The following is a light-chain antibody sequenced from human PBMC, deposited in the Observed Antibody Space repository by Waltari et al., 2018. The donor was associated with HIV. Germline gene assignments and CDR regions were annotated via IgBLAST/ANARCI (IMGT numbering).Light chain of an antibody. J-gene: IGLJ2*01. CDR3: QSYDSSLSTAVV. V-gene: IGLV1-40*01. CDR1: SSNIGAGFG. CDR2: GDI. Sequence: QSVLTQPPSVSGAPGQRVTISCTGSSSNIGAGFGVHWYQQLPGPAPKLLIYGDINRPSGVPDRFSGSKSGTSASLAITGLQSEDEADYYCQSYDSSLSTAVVFGGGTKLTVL.